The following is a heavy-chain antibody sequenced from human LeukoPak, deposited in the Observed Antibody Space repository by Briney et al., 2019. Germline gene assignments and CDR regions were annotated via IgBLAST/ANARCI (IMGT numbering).Heavy chain of an antibody. J-gene: IGHJ4*02. CDR1: GFTFSSHW. CDR2: IKHDGSEK. CDR3: ALYNWNSKRDLDY. D-gene: IGHD1-7*01. Sequence: GGSLRLSCAASGFTFSSHWMSWVRQAPGKGLEWVANIKHDGSEKYYVGSVKGRLTISRDNAKNSLYLQMNSLGAEDTAVYYCALYNWNSKRDLDYWGQGTLVTVSS. V-gene: IGHV3-7*05.